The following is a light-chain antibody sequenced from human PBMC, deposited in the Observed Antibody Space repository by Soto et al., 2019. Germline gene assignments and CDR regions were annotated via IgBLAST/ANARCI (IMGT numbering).Light chain of an antibody. CDR1: QSISSY. Sequence: DIQMTQSPSSLSASVVDRVTITCRASQSISSYLNWYQQKPGKAPKLLIYAASSLQSGVTSRFSGSGSGTDFTLTISSLQPDDFATYYCQQSYSTPRTFGQGTKLEIK. CDR3: QQSYSTPRT. V-gene: IGKV1-39*01. J-gene: IGKJ2*01. CDR2: AAS.